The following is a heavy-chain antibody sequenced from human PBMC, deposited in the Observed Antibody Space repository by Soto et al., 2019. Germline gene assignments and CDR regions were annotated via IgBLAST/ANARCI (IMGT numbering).Heavy chain of an antibody. V-gene: IGHV3-64D*08. Sequence: GGSLRLSCSASGFTFSSYAMHWVRQAPGKGLEYVSAISSNGGSTYYADSVKGRFTISRDNSKNTLYLQMSSLRAEDTAVYYCVKGDYCSSTSCYGVLYGMDVWGQGTTVTVSS. D-gene: IGHD2-2*01. CDR2: ISSNGGST. CDR1: GFTFSSYA. J-gene: IGHJ6*02. CDR3: VKGDYCSSTSCYGVLYGMDV.